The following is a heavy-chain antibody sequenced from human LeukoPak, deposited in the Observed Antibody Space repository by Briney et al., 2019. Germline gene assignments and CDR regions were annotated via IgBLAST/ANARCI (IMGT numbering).Heavy chain of an antibody. CDR1: GFTFSSYW. CDR3: ARDYYDSSGYYNFDY. CDR2: IKQDGSEK. J-gene: IGHJ4*02. D-gene: IGHD3-22*01. Sequence: GGSLRLSCAASGFTFSSYWMSWVRQAPGKGLEWVANIKQDGSEKYYVDSVKGRFTISRDNAKNSLYPQMNSLRAEDTAVYYCARDYYDSSGYYNFDYWGQGTLVTVSS. V-gene: IGHV3-7*01.